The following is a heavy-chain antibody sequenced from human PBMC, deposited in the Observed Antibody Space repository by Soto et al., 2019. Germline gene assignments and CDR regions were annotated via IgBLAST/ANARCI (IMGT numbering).Heavy chain of an antibody. V-gene: IGHV4-31*03. J-gene: IGHJ4*02. CDR3: ARVTYYYDSSGYLPLRYFDY. CDR1: GGSISSGGYY. CDR2: IYYSGST. Sequence: SETLSLTCTVSGGSISSGGYYWSWIRQHPGKGLEWIGYIYYSGSTYYNPSLKSRVTISVDTSKNQFSLKLSSVTAADTAVYYCARVTYYYDSSGYLPLRYFDYWGQGTLVTVSS. D-gene: IGHD3-22*01.